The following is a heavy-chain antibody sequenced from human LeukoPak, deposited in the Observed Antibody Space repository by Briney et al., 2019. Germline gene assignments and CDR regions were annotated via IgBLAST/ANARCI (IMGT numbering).Heavy chain of an antibody. CDR2: IYYSGST. V-gene: IGHV4-59*01. D-gene: IGHD1-26*01. J-gene: IGHJ4*02. Sequence: PSETLSLTCTVSGGSISSYYWSWIRQPPGKGLEWIGYIYYSGSTNYNPSLKSRVTISVDTSKNQFSLKLSSVTAADTAVYYCARVRGGSYLDYGGQGTLVTVSS. CDR1: GGSISSYY. CDR3: ARVRGGSYLDY.